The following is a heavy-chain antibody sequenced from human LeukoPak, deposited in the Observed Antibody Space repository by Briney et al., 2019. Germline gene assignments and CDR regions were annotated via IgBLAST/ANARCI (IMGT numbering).Heavy chain of an antibody. CDR2: ISGSGGGT. CDR1: EFTFSNYG. J-gene: IGHJ4*02. D-gene: IGHD4-17*01. Sequence: GGSLRLSCAASEFTFSNYGMSWVRQAPGKGLEWVSGISGSGGGTYYADSVKGRFTISRDNSKNTLYLQMSSLRAEDTAVYYCAKAKNYGDYYYWGQGTLVTVSS. V-gene: IGHV3-23*01. CDR3: AKAKNYGDYYY.